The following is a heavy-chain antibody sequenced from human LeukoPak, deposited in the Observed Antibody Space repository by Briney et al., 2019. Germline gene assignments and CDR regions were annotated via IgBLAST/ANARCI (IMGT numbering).Heavy chain of an antibody. CDR1: GGSFSGYY. CDR2: INHSGST. Sequence: SETLSLTCAVYGGSFSGYYWSWIRQPPGKGLEWIGEINHSGSTNYNPSLKSRVTISVDTSKNQFSLKLSSVTAADTAVYCRARVPSMCTNGVCFNGPFDYWGQGTLVTVSS. J-gene: IGHJ4*02. V-gene: IGHV4-34*01. D-gene: IGHD2-8*01. CDR3: ARVPSMCTNGVCFNGPFDY.